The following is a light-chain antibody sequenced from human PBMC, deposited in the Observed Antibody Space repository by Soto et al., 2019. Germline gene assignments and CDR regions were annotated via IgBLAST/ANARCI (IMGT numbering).Light chain of an antibody. CDR2: GAS. V-gene: IGKV1-27*01. CDR1: QGIGTY. Sequence: DIQMTQSPSSLSTSVGDRVTITCRASQGIGTYLAWYQQEPGKVPKLLLYGASTLQSGVPSRFSGSGAGTDFTLTISSLQPEDIGTYYCQKYDDDPPTFGGGTKVEIK. CDR3: QKYDDDPPT. J-gene: IGKJ4*01.